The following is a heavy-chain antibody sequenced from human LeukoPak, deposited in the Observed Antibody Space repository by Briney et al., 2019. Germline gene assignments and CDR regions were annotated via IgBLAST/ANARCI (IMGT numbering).Heavy chain of an antibody. J-gene: IGHJ3*02. Sequence: GGPLRLSCVASGFTFNTYSMNWVRQAPGKGLEWVSSIGGSSSSRYHADSVKGRFTTSRDNAKNSLYLQMNSLRDEDTAVYYCAREANEAFDIWGQGTMVTVSS. V-gene: IGHV3-21*01. CDR2: IGGSSSSR. CDR3: AREANEAFDI. CDR1: GFTFNTYS.